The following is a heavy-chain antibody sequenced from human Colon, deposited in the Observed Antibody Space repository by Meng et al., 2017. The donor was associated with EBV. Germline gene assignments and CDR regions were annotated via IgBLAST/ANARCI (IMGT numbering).Heavy chain of an antibody. J-gene: IGHJ4*02. CDR3: ARGGYYSFDY. CDR2: IYHSGST. Sequence: HESGRGLVTPSETPSHPCAVSGGSMSSVYWWTWVRQSPGKGLEWIGEIYHSGSTNYNPSLKSRVTISVDKSKNQFSLKLTSVTAADTAVYYCARGGYYSFDYWGQRTLVTVSS. V-gene: IGHV4-4*02. CDR1: GGSMSSVYW. D-gene: IGHD5-18*01.